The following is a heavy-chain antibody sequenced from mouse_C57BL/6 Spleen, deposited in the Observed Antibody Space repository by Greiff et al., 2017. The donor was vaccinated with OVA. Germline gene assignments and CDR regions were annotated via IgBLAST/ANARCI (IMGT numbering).Heavy chain of an antibody. D-gene: IGHD1-1*01. CDR2: ISDGGSYT. Sequence: EVHLVESGGGLVKPGGSLKLSCAASGFTFSSYAMSWVRQTPEKRLEWVATISDGGSYTYYPDNVKGRFTISRDNAKNNLYLQMSHLKSEDTAMYYCARDDYYGTPWGTGTTVTVSS. CDR3: ARDDYYGTP. J-gene: IGHJ1*03. CDR1: GFTFSSYA. V-gene: IGHV5-4*01.